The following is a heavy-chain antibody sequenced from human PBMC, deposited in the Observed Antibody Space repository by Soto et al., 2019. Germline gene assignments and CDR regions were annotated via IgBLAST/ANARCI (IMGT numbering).Heavy chain of an antibody. J-gene: IGHJ4*02. CDR2: ISYDGSNK. CDR3: ARDRTGSSWLGY. Sequence: QVQLVESGGGVVQPGRSLRLSCAASGFTFSSYAMHWVRQAPGKGLEWVAVISYDGSNKYYADSVKGRFTISRDNSKYTLYLQMNSLRAEDTAVYYCARDRTGSSWLGYWGQGTLVTVSS. CDR1: GFTFSSYA. D-gene: IGHD6-13*01. V-gene: IGHV3-30-3*01.